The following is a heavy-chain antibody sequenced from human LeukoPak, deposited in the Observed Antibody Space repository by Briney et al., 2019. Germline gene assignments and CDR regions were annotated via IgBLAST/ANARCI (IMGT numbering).Heavy chain of an antibody. CDR1: GFIFSNSA. Sequence: GGSLRLSCAASGFIFSNSAMHWVRQAPGKGLEWVAVISYDGSNKYYADPVKGRFTISRDNSKDTLYLQMNSLRAEDTAVYYCASTNAYNRDYSYYYGMDVWGQGTTVTVSS. J-gene: IGHJ6*02. V-gene: IGHV3-30*04. CDR2: ISYDGSNK. D-gene: IGHD1-7*01. CDR3: ASTNAYNRDYSYYYGMDV.